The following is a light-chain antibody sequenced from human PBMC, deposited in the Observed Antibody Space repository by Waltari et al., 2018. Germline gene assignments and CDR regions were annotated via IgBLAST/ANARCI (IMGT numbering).Light chain of an antibody. CDR1: QGIRNY. Sequence: DIQLTQSPSSLSASVGDRVTITCRASQGIRNYLAWYQQKPGKVPKLLMYAVSTLQSRVPSRFSGSGSWTDFTLTISSLQPEDVATYYCQKYGSVPQTFGQGTKVEIK. V-gene: IGKV1-27*01. CDR3: QKYGSVPQT. J-gene: IGKJ1*01. CDR2: AVS.